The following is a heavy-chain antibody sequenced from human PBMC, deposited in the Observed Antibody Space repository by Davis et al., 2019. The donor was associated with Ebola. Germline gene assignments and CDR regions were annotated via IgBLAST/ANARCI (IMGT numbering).Heavy chain of an antibody. CDR2: IKQDGSAK. CDR3: ATVRVDH. J-gene: IGHJ4*02. CDR1: GGSIRSSSSY. V-gene: IGHV3-7*01. Sequence: PSETLSLTCTVSGGSIRSSSSYWGWIRQPPGKGLEWVANIKQDGSAKNYVDSVKGRFTISRDNAKNSLYLQMNSLRAEDTAVYYCATVRVDHWGQGTLVTVSS.